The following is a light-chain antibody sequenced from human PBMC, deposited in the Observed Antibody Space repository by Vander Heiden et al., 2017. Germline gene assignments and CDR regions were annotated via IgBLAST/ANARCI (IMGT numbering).Light chain of an antibody. CDR2: RNN. CDR3: AAWDDSLSGVV. CDR1: SSKIGMNY. J-gene: IGLJ2*01. V-gene: IGLV1-47*01. Sequence: QSVLTQPPSASGTPGQRVLISCSGSSSKIGMNYVYWHQQIPGTAPKLLIYRNNQRTSGVPDRFSGSKSGTSASLAISGLRSEDEADYYCAAWDDSLSGVVFGGGNKLTVL.